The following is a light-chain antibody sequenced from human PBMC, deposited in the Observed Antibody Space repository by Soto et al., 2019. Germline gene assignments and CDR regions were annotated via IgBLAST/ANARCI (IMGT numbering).Light chain of an antibody. CDR1: RTNIGSNY. J-gene: IGLJ2*01. Sequence: QSVLTQPPSVSAAPGQKVTISCPGSRTNIGSNYISWYQHLPGTAPKLLIYDDDKRPSGIPDRFSGSKSGTSATLGITGLQTGDEADYYCGTWDSSLSAGIFGGGTKLTVL. CDR2: DDD. V-gene: IGLV1-51*01. CDR3: GTWDSSLSAGI.